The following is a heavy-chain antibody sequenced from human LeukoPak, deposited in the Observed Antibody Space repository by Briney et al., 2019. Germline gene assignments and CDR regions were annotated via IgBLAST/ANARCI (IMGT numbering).Heavy chain of an antibody. CDR2: ISGSGGST. CDR3: ARDYSGSYGLVADDAFDI. CDR1: GFTFSNYW. Sequence: PGGSLRLSCAASGFTFSNYWMHWVRQAPGKGLEWVSAISGSGGSTYYADSVKGRSTIARDNSKNTLYLQMNSLRAEDTAVYYCARDYSGSYGLVADDAFDIWGQGTMVTVSS. V-gene: IGHV3-23*01. D-gene: IGHD1-26*01. J-gene: IGHJ3*02.